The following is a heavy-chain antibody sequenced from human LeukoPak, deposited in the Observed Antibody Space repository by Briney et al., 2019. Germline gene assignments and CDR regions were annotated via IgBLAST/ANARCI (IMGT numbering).Heavy chain of an antibody. Sequence: PGGSLRLSCVASGFTFNTYAIHWVRQAPGKGLEWVAFIRYDGSNKYYADSVKGRFTISRDNSKNTLYLQMNSLRAEDTAVYYCAKDFNPSVVVPAATDYWGQGTLVTVSS. CDR1: GFTFNTYA. D-gene: IGHD2-2*01. CDR3: AKDFNPSVVVPAATDY. V-gene: IGHV3-30*02. CDR2: IRYDGSNK. J-gene: IGHJ4*02.